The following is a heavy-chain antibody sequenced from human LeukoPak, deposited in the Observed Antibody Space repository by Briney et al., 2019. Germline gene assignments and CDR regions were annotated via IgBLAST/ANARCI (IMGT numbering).Heavy chain of an antibody. CDR1: GYSISSGYY. CDR2: IDHSGST. Sequence: SETLSLTCAVSGYSISSGYYWGWIRQPPGKGLEWIGSIDHSGSTYYNPSLKSRVTISVDTSKNQFSLKLSSVTAADTAVYYCARQGRSSSSEPFDIWGQGTMVTVSS. V-gene: IGHV4-38-2*01. CDR3: ARQGRSSSSEPFDI. D-gene: IGHD6-13*01. J-gene: IGHJ3*02.